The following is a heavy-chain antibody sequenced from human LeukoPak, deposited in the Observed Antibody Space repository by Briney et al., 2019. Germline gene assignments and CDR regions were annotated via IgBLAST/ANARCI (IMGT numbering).Heavy chain of an antibody. Sequence: SETLSLTCTVSGVSIRSYYWSWLRQPPGRGLEWIGQIYYSGSTNYNPSLKTRVTISVDTSKNQFSLKLSSVTAADTAMYYRARIVGATNWFDPWGQGTLVTVSS. CDR3: ARIVGATNWFDP. D-gene: IGHD1-26*01. V-gene: IGHV4-59*01. CDR1: GVSIRSYY. J-gene: IGHJ5*02. CDR2: IYYSGST.